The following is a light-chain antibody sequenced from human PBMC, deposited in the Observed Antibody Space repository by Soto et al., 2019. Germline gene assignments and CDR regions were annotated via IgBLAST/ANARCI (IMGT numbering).Light chain of an antibody. CDR2: KAS. CDR1: QQISNW. Sequence: IQMTQSPSTLSASVGDRVTITCRASQQISNWLACYQQKPGRAPKLLIYKASSLESGVPSRFSGSGSGTEFTLTISTLQPDDSATYYCQQYNSSFGQGTTVEIK. CDR3: QQYNSS. V-gene: IGKV1-5*03. J-gene: IGKJ1*01.